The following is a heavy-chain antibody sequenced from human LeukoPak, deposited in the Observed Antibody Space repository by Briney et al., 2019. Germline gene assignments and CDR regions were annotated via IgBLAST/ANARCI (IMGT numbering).Heavy chain of an antibody. Sequence: GGSLRLSCAASGFTFNNIGMHWVRQAPGKGLEWVAVMSNDGSNQYYGDSVKGRFTISRDNSKNTLYMQVNSLKAADTAVYYCAKVQEMATILPPFHYWGQGTLVTVSS. CDR3: AKVQEMATILPPFHY. V-gene: IGHV3-30*18. J-gene: IGHJ4*02. CDR2: MSNDGSNQ. CDR1: GFTFNNIG. D-gene: IGHD5-24*01.